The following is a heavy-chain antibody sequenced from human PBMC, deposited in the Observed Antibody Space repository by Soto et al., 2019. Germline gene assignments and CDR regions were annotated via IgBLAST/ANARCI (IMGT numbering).Heavy chain of an antibody. Sequence: PGGSLRLSCAASGFTFSSYVMHWVRQAPGKGLEWVAVISYDGSNKYYADSVKGRFTISRDNSKNTLYLQMNSLRAEDTAVYYCAKEGGDTAPYYYYYMDVWGKGTTVTVSS. CDR3: AKEGGDTAPYYYYYMDV. V-gene: IGHV3-30*18. CDR2: ISYDGSNK. J-gene: IGHJ6*03. D-gene: IGHD3-16*01. CDR1: GFTFSSYV.